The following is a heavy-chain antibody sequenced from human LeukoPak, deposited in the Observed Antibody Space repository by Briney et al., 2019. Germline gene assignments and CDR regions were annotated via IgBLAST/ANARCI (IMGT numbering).Heavy chain of an antibody. CDR3: AKVGYCSSTSCYWKYNWFDP. CDR2: INHSGST. J-gene: IGHJ5*02. CDR1: GGSFSGYY. V-gene: IGHV4-34*01. Sequence: SETLSLTCAVYGGSFSGYYWSWIRQPPGKGLEWIGEINHSGSTNYNPSLKSRVTISVDTSKNQFSLKLSSVTAANTAVYYCAKVGYCSSTSCYWKYNWFDPWGQGTLVTVSS. D-gene: IGHD2-2*01.